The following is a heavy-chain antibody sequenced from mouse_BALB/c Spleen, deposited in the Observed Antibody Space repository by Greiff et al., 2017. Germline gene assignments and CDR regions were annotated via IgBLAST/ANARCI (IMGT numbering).Heavy chain of an antibody. CDR2: ISYDGSN. CDR3: ASTSIGDAMDY. Sequence: EVKLMESGPGLVKPSQSLSLTCSVTGYSITSGYYWNWIRQFPGNKLEWMGYISYDGSNNYNPSLKNRISITRDTSKNQFFLKLNSVTTEDTATYYCASTSIGDAMDYWGQGTSVTVSS. D-gene: IGHD2-14*01. CDR1: GYSITSGYY. V-gene: IGHV3-6*02. J-gene: IGHJ4*01.